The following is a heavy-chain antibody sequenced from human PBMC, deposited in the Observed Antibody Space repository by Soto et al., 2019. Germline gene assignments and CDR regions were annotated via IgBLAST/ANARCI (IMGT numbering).Heavy chain of an antibody. Sequence: DVQLVESGGGLVQPGGSLRLSCAASGFTFSNYWMHWVRQAPGKGLVWVSRIDGAGGSATYADFVKGRFTISRDNAKNTLYLRMTSLRAEDTALYYCASVSPAQYYYGVDVWGQGTTVTVSS. CDR2: IDGAGGSA. J-gene: IGHJ6*02. V-gene: IGHV3-74*01. D-gene: IGHD2-2*01. CDR3: ASVSPAQYYYGVDV. CDR1: GFTFSNYW.